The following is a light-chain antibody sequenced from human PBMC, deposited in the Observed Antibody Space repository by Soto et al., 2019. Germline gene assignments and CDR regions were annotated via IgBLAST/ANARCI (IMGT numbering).Light chain of an antibody. J-gene: IGKJ1*01. Sequence: DIQMTQSPSTLSASVGDSVTNTCRASQSSSSWLAWYQQKPGKAPKLLIYKASSLETGVPSRFSGRGSGTEFTLIISSLQPDDFASYYCQQYGSSSPWTFGQGTKVEI. CDR3: QQYGSSSPWT. CDR1: QSSSSW. V-gene: IGKV1-5*03. CDR2: KAS.